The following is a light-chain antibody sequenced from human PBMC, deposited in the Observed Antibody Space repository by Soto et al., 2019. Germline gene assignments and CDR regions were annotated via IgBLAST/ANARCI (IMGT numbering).Light chain of an antibody. CDR3: QKYFSVPFT. Sequence: DIQMTQSPSSLSASAGDRVTITCRASQGIRNNLAWYQQKPGKVPKLLIYAASTLQPGVPSRFSGSGSGTDFSLTISSLQPEDVATYYCQKYFSVPFTFDPGTKVELK. V-gene: IGKV1-27*01. CDR1: QGIRNN. CDR2: AAS. J-gene: IGKJ3*01.